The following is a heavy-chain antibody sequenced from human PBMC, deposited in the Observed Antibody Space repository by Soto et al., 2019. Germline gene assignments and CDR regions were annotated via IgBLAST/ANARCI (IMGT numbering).Heavy chain of an antibody. Sequence: GASVKVSCQAFGYTFTGYYIHRGRQAPGQRGEWVGWINPNSGGTNYAQKFQGRVTMTRDTSISTAYMELSRLRSDDTAVYYCARMDEGSYYDFWSGYYTPKILHPNYGMDVWGQGTTVTVSS. CDR3: ARMDEGSYYDFWSGYYTPKILHPNYGMDV. J-gene: IGHJ6*02. D-gene: IGHD3-3*01. CDR2: INPNSGGT. CDR1: GYTFTGYY. V-gene: IGHV1-2*02.